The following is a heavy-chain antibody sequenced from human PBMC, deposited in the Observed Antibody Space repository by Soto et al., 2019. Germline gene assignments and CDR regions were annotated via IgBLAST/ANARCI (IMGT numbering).Heavy chain of an antibody. CDR3: AKERGRLRFSPLFDY. Sequence: GGSLRLSCAASGFTFDDYAMHWVRQAPGKGLEWVSGISWNSGSIGYADSVKGRFTISRDNAKNSLYLQMISLRAEDTALYYCAKERGRLRFSPLFDYWGQGTLVTVSS. D-gene: IGHD4-17*01. J-gene: IGHJ4*02. CDR1: GFTFDDYA. CDR2: ISWNSGSI. V-gene: IGHV3-9*01.